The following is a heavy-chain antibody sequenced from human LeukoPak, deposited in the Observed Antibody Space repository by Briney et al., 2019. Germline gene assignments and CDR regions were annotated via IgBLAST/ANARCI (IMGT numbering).Heavy chain of an antibody. Sequence: ASVKVSCKASGGTFSSYAISWVRQAPGQGLEWMGWISAYNGNTNYAQKLQGRVTMTTDTSTSTAYMELRSLRSDDTAVYYCARERIAAAGTSDWYFDLWGRGTLVTVSS. CDR2: ISAYNGNT. CDR3: ARERIAAAGTSDWYFDL. V-gene: IGHV1-18*01. D-gene: IGHD6-13*01. J-gene: IGHJ2*01. CDR1: GGTFSSYA.